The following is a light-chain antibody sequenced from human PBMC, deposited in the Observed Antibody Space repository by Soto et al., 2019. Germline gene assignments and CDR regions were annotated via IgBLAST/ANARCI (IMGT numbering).Light chain of an antibody. Sequence: EIVLAQSPATLSLSPGEGATLSCRASQTISTFLGWYQQKPGQAPRLLFYDASNRATGVPARFSVSGSGTDFTLTISGLQPEDFAVYYCQQKSAWPLTFGGGTKV. V-gene: IGKV3-11*01. CDR3: QQKSAWPLT. CDR1: QTISTF. CDR2: DAS. J-gene: IGKJ4*01.